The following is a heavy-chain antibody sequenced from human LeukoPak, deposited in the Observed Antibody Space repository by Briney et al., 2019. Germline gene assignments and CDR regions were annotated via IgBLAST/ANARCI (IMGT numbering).Heavy chain of an antibody. V-gene: IGHV4-31*03. J-gene: IGHJ4*02. D-gene: IGHD1-20*01. Sequence: SETLSLTCTVSGGSISSGDYYRSWIRQHPGKGLEWIGYIYYSGSTYYNASLKSRVTISVDTSKNQFPLNLNSVTAADTAVYYCASGREITATLPYWGQGTLITVSS. CDR3: ASGREITATLPY. CDR1: GGSISSGDYY. CDR2: IYYSGST.